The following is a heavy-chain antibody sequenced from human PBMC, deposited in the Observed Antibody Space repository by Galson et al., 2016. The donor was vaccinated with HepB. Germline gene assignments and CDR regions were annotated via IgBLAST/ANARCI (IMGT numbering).Heavy chain of an antibody. D-gene: IGHD4-17*01. CDR2: INSDGSNI. CDR1: GFTLNNYA. CDR3: ASLATVTTRYYYYGLDV. J-gene: IGHJ6*04. V-gene: IGHV3-74*01. Sequence: SLRLSCAASGFTLNNYAMSWVRQAAGEGLVWVSRINSDGSNITYADSVKGRFTISRNNAKNTLYLQMNSLRAEDTAVYYCASLATVTTRYYYYGLDVWGKGTTVTVSS.